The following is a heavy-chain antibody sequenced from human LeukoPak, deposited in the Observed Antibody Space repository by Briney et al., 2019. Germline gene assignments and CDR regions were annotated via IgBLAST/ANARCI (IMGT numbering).Heavy chain of an antibody. D-gene: IGHD3-22*01. CDR1: GGSFSGYY. CDR2: INHSGST. V-gene: IGHV4-34*01. CDR3: ARQGRSYYYDSSGYYFRY. Sequence: PSETLSLTCAVYGGSFSGYYWSWIRQPPGKGLEWIGEINHSGSTNYNPSLKSRVTISVDTSKNQFSLKLSSVTAADTAVYYCARQGRSYYYDSSGYYFRYWGQGTLVTVSS. J-gene: IGHJ4*02.